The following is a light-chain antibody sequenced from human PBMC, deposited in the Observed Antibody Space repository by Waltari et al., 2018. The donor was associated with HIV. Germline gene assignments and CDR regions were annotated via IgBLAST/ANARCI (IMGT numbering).Light chain of an antibody. V-gene: IGLV2-14*01. CDR2: EVS. CDR3: SSYTTRNTRV. CDR1: SSDVGVYNS. J-gene: IGLJ3*02. Sequence: QSALTQPASVSGSPGQSITISCTGTSSDVGVYNSVSWNQQHPGKAPTLMIYEVSHRPSGVCNRFSGSKSGNTPSLTISGLQAEDEADYYCSSYTTRNTRVFGGPTTLTVL.